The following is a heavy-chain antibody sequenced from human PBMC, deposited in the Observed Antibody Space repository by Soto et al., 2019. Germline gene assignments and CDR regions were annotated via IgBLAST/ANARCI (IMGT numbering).Heavy chain of an antibody. CDR1: GYTFTSYA. J-gene: IGHJ4*02. CDR3: ARGWFGEFVDYFDY. V-gene: IGHV1-18*01. CDR2: ISAYNGNT. D-gene: IGHD3-10*01. Sequence: GASVKVSCKASGYTFTSYASSWVRQAPGQGLEWMGWISAYNGNTNYAQKVQGRVTMTTDTSTSTAYMELRSLRSDDTAVYYCARGWFGEFVDYFDYWGQGTLVT.